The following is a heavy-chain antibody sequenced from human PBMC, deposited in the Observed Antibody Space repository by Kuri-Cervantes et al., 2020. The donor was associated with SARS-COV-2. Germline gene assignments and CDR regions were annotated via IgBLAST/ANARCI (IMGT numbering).Heavy chain of an antibody. Sequence: SETLSLICTVSGYSISSGYYWGWIRQPPGKGLEWIGSFYHSGNTYYNPSLKSRVTISVDTSKNQFSLKLSSVTAADTAVYYCASESSVQRLFDYWGQGTPVTVSS. CDR2: FYHSGNT. J-gene: IGHJ4*02. V-gene: IGHV4-38-2*02. CDR1: GYSISSGYY. CDR3: ASESSVQRLFDY. D-gene: IGHD6-25*01.